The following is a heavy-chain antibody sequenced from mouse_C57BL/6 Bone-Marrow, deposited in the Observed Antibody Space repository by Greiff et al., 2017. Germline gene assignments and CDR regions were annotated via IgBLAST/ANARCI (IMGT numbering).Heavy chain of an antibody. D-gene: IGHD1-1*01. V-gene: IGHV1-81*01. CDR2: IYPTSGNT. CDR1: GYTFTSYC. CDR3: AREGVITPMY. J-gene: IGHJ2*01. Sequence: QVQLQQSGAELARPGASVKLSCKASGYTFTSYCISWVKQRPGQGLEWIGEIYPTSGNTYYNETFTGKATLTADKSSSTAYMELRSLTSEKSAVYFCAREGVITPMYWGQGTTRTVSS.